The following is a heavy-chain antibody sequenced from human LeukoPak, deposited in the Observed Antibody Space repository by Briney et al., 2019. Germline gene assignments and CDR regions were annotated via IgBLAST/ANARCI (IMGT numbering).Heavy chain of an antibody. D-gene: IGHD6-13*01. CDR2: INPNSGGT. J-gene: IGHJ5*02. CDR3: ARGQQLPRNWFDP. V-gene: IGHV1-2*02. Sequence: GASVKVSCKASGYTFTGYYMHWVRQAPGQGLEWMGWINPNSGGTNYAQKFQGRATMTRDTSISTAYMELSRLRSDDTAVYYCARGQQLPRNWFDPWGQGTLVTVSS. CDR1: GYTFTGYY.